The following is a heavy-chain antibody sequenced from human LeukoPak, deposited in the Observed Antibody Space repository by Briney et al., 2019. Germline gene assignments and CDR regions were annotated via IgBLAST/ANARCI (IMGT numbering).Heavy chain of an antibody. Sequence: GGSLRLSCAASGFTFSSYGMHWVRQAPGKGLEWVAVISYDGSNKYYADSVKGRFTISRDNSKNTLYLQTNSLRAEDTAVYYCAKDAKSRDGYNLTRRVLDYWGQGTLVTVSS. CDR1: GFTFSSYG. V-gene: IGHV3-30*18. D-gene: IGHD5-24*01. CDR2: ISYDGSNK. J-gene: IGHJ4*02. CDR3: AKDAKSRDGYNLTRRVLDY.